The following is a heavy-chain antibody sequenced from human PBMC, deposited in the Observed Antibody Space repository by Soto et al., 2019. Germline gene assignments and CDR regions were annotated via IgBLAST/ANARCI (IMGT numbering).Heavy chain of an antibody. V-gene: IGHV1-18*01. CDR3: ARVATSLRGAFDI. CDR1: GYSFTRYR. J-gene: IGHJ3*02. D-gene: IGHD5-12*01. Sequence: ASVKVSCKASGYSFTRYRISWVRQAPGRGLEWMGWISAYNGNTNYAQKLQGRVTMTTDTSTSTAYMELRSLRSDDTAVYYCARVATSLRGAFDIWGQGTMVTVSS. CDR2: ISAYNGNT.